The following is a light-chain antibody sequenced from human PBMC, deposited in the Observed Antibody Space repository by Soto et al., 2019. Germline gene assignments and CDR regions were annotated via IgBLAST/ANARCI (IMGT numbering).Light chain of an antibody. Sequence: IQLTQSPSFLSASVGDRVTITSRASQGISSSLAWYQQKPGEAPKLLIYDASSLESGVPSRFSGSGSGTEFTLTISSLQPEDFATYYCQQYNSYSPWTLGQGTKVDIK. J-gene: IGKJ1*01. CDR3: QQYNSYSPWT. CDR1: QGISSS. CDR2: DAS. V-gene: IGKV1-9*01.